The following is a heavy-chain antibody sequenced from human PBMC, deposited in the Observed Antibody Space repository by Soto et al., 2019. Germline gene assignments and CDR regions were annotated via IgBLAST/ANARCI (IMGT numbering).Heavy chain of an antibody. J-gene: IGHJ6*02. CDR2: IIPIFGTA. V-gene: IGHV1-69*01. D-gene: IGHD2-15*01. CDR1: GGTFSSYA. Sequence: QVQLVQSGAEVKQPGSSVKVSCTAPGGTFSSYAISWVRQAPGQGLEWMGGIIPIFGTAKYAQTFQGRVTITGDESTSTGYMELSSLRAEDTAVYCCARSPGGSSSLDIYYYYYYGMDVWGQGTTVTVSS. CDR3: ARSPGGSSSLDIYYYYYYGMDV.